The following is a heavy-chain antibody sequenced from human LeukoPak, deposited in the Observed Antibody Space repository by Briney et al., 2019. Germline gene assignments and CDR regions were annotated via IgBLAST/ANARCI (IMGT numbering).Heavy chain of an antibody. D-gene: IGHD6-13*01. V-gene: IGHV3-74*01. Sequence: GGSLRLSCAASGFSLSSYWMHWVRQARGKGLVWVSRINSDGSTTNYADSVKGRFTISRDNAKNTLYLQMNSLRAEDTAVYYCARRQYRSSWYYFDYWGQGTLVTVSS. J-gene: IGHJ4*02. CDR2: INSDGSTT. CDR3: ARRQYRSSWYYFDY. CDR1: GFSLSSYW.